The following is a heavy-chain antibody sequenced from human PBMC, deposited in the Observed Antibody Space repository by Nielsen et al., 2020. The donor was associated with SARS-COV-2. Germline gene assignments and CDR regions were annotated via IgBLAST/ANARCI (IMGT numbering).Heavy chain of an antibody. Sequence: ETLSLTCTVSGGSVSSGSYYWSWIRQPPGKGLEWIGYIYYSGSTNYNPSLKSRVTISVDTSKNQFSLKLSSVTAADTAVYYCARDIAAAGTGFDYWGQGTLVTVSS. J-gene: IGHJ4*02. CDR2: IYYSGST. CDR1: GGSVSSGSYY. V-gene: IGHV4-61*01. D-gene: IGHD6-13*01. CDR3: ARDIAAAGTGFDY.